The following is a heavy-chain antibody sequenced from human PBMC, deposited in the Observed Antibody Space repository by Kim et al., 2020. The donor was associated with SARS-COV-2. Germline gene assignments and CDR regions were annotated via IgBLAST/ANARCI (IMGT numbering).Heavy chain of an antibody. CDR3: AKDRPDFFARITMVRGVENDAFDI. CDR1: GLTFSSYA. J-gene: IGHJ3*02. CDR2: ISGSGGST. D-gene: IGHD3-10*01. V-gene: IGHV3-23*01. Sequence: GGSLRLSCAASGLTFSSYAMSWVRQAPGKGLEWVSAISGSGGSTYYADSVKGRFTISRDNSKNTLYLQMNSLRAEDTAVYYCAKDRPDFFARITMVRGVENDAFDIWGQGTMVTVSS.